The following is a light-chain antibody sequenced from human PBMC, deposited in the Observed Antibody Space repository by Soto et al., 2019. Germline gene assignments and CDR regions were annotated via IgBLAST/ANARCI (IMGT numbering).Light chain of an antibody. V-gene: IGLV2-14*01. CDR2: EVS. CDR3: SSYTSSSTLYV. Sequence: QSALTQPASVSGSPGQSITISCTGNSSDVGGYNYVSWYQQHPGKAPKLMIYEVSNRPSGVSNRFSGSKSGNTASLTISGLQTEDEADYYCSSYTSSSTLYVFGTGTKLTV. J-gene: IGLJ1*01. CDR1: SSDVGGYNY.